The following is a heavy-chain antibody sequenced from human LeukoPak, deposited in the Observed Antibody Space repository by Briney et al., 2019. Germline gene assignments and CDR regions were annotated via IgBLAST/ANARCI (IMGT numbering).Heavy chain of an antibody. V-gene: IGHV3-30*04. Sequence: PGGSLRLAWAAYGFTFNKYTMHWVRQAASKLLEWEAVVVYNGRLKNNADSVKGRFTISRDNSKNMMYLQMNSLRDEDTALYYCASDNRGGAFDLWGQGTMVTVSS. CDR3: ASDNRGGAFDL. CDR2: VVYNGRLK. J-gene: IGHJ3*01. CDR1: GFTFNKYT. D-gene: IGHD1-14*01.